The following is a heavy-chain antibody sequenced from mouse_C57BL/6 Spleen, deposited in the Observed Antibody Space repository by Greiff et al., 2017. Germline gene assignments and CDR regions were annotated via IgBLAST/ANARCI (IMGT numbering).Heavy chain of an antibody. V-gene: IGHV5-4*01. CDR1: GFTFSSYA. CDR3: ARDLVYAMDY. Sequence: VQGVESGGGLVKPGGSLKLSCAASGFTFSSYAMSWVRQTPEKRLEWVATISDGGSYTYYPDNVKGRFTISRDNAKNNLYLQMSHLKSEDTAMYYCARDLVYAMDYWGQGTSVTVSS. J-gene: IGHJ4*01. CDR2: ISDGGSYT.